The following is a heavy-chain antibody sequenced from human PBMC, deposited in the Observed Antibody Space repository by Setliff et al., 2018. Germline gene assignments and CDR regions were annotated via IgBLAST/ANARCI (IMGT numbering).Heavy chain of an antibody. CDR2: INHSGST. D-gene: IGHD3-10*01. J-gene: IGHJ6*02. Sequence: PSETLSLTCAVYGGSFSGYYWSWIRQPPGKGLEWIGEINHSGSTNYNPPLKSRVTISVDTSKNQFSLKLSSVTAADTAVYYCARGEMVRGVIITPYYYYGMDVWGQGTTVTVSS. CDR3: ARGEMVRGVIITPYYYYGMDV. CDR1: GGSFSGYY. V-gene: IGHV4-34*01.